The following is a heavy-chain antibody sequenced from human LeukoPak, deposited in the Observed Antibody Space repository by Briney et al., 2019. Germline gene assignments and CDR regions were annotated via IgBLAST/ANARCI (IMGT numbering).Heavy chain of an antibody. J-gene: IGHJ4*02. CDR3: AKDLYPHQSRDYASGSYRYTPFDY. Sequence: PGGSLRLSCAASGFTLSNYGMHWVRQAPGKGLEWVSVIWYDGSNKYYADSVKGRFTISRDNSKNTLYLQMNSLRAEDTAVYYCAKDLYPHQSRDYASGSYRYTPFDYWGQGTLVTVSS. CDR2: IWYDGSNK. CDR1: GFTLSNYG. V-gene: IGHV3-33*06. D-gene: IGHD3-16*02.